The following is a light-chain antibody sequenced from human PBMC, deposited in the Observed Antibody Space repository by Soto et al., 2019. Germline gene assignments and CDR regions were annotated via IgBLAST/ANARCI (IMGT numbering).Light chain of an antibody. CDR2: DDS. V-gene: IGLV3-21*02. CDR1: KIGSKS. CDR3: QVWDSRRDHYYV. Sequence: LDQTPSGSGGQGETTRITAGGKKIGSKSVHWYQQKPGQAPVLVVYDDSDRPSGIPERFSGSNSGNTATLTISSVEAGDKAHYYCQVWDSRRDHYYVFGTGTKAPVL. J-gene: IGLJ1*01.